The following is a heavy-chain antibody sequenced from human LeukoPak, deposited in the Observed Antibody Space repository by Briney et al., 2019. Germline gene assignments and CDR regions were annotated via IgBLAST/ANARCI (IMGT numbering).Heavy chain of an antibody. J-gene: IGHJ5*02. CDR1: GFTFSSYA. V-gene: IGHV3-23*01. Sequence: SGASLRLSCAASGFTFSSYAVSWVRQAPGKGLEWVSAISGSGGSTYYADSVKGRFTISRDNSKNTLYLQMNSLRAEDTAVYYCAKDLYEQGSPRVLRWFDPWGQGTLVTVSS. D-gene: IGHD3-10*01. CDR2: ISGSGGST. CDR3: AKDLYEQGSPRVLRWFDP.